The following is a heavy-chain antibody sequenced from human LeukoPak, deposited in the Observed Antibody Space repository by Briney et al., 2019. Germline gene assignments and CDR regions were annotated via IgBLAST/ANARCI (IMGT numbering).Heavy chain of an antibody. J-gene: IGHJ4*02. CDR3: ARHGLYSSGWPGYFDY. CDR2: INHSGST. CDR1: GGSFSGYY. V-gene: IGHV4-34*01. Sequence: SETLSLTCAVYGGSFSGYYWSWIRQPPGKGLEWIGEINHSGSTNYNPSLKSRVTISVDTSKNQFSLKLSSVTAADTAVYYCARHGLYSSGWPGYFDYWGQGTLVTVSS. D-gene: IGHD6-19*01.